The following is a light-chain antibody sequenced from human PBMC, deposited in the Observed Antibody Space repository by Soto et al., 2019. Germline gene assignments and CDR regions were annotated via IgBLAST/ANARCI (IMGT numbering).Light chain of an antibody. CDR1: SSDVGGYNY. Sequence: QSVLTQPASVSGSLGQSITISCTGTSSDVGGYNYVSWYQQHPGKVPKLMIYEVNHRPSGVSNRFSGSKSANTASLTISGLQADDEADYYCSSFTSSSTQVFGGGTQLTVL. J-gene: IGLJ3*02. V-gene: IGLV2-14*01. CDR2: EVN. CDR3: SSFTSSSTQV.